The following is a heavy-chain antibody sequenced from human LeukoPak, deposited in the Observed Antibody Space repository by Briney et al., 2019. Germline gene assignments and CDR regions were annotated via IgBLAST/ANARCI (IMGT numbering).Heavy chain of an antibody. J-gene: IGHJ4*02. Sequence: GGSLRLSCAASGFTFSNYGMHWVRQAPGKGLEWVAVISYDGSNKYYADSVKGRFTISRDNSKSTLYLQMNSLRAEDTAIYYCVRGCSDTCYRFDYWGQGTLVTVSS. V-gene: IGHV3-30*03. CDR2: ISYDGSNK. CDR1: GFTFSNYG. D-gene: IGHD2-15*01. CDR3: VRGCSDTCYRFDY.